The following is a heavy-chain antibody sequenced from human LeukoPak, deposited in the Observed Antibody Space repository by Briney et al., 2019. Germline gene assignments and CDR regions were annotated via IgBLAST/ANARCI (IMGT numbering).Heavy chain of an antibody. D-gene: IGHD3-10*01. V-gene: IGHV5-51*01. CDR3: ARRLLFRGVTGGIDV. CDR1: GYPFTNYY. Sequence: GESLKISCKTSGYPFTNYYIAWVRHMPGKGLEWMGIIFPGDSDGRYSPSFEGHVTISVDMSTSTAYLQWSSLKASDSATYYCARRLLFRGVTGGIDVWGQGTTVIVSS. J-gene: IGHJ6*02. CDR2: IFPGDSDG.